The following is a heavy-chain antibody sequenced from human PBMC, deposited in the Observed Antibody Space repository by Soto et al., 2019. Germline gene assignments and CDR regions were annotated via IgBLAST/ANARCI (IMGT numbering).Heavy chain of an antibody. CDR3: ARVFSSGSGWMYYFDF. Sequence: QVQLQESGPGLVKPSETLSLTCTVSSDSIAGENWWSWVRQPPGLGLEWIGEVFHTGGTNSNPSLKSRVTMEVDKSKNQFSLKLISATAADTAVYYCARVFSSGSGWMYYFDFWGQGTLVSVSS. D-gene: IGHD6-19*01. J-gene: IGHJ4*02. V-gene: IGHV4-4*02. CDR2: VFHTGGT. CDR1: SDSIAGENW.